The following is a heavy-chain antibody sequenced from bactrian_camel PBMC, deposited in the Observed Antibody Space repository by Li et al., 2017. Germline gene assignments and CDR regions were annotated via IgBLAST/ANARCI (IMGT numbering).Heavy chain of an antibody. CDR1: GYIFSTYS. D-gene: IGHD4*01. J-gene: IGHJ6*01. V-gene: IGHV3S53*01. CDR3: AMSFQLPCLGSNERAYDS. Sequence: HVQLVVSGGGSVQAGGSLMLSCEGSGYIFSTYSMGWFRQAPGKEREGVAAISLDGSTYYADSVEGRFTISQDNAKNAVYLQMDSLQPEDTAIYFCAMSFQLPCLGSNERAYDSWGQGTQVTVS. CDR2: ISLDGST.